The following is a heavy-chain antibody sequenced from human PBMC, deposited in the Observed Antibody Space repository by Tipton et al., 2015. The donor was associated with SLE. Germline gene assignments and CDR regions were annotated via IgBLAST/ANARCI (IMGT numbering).Heavy chain of an antibody. J-gene: IGHJ4*02. V-gene: IGHV4-59*08. CDR1: GGSISSYY. Sequence: LRLSCTVSGGSISSYYWSWIRQPPGKGLEWIGYTYYSGSTNYNPSLKSRVTISVDTSKNQFSLKLSSVTAADTAVYYCARQPIAAAGTSNYFDYWGQGTLVTVSS. CDR2: TYYSGST. CDR3: ARQPIAAAGTSNYFDY. D-gene: IGHD6-13*01.